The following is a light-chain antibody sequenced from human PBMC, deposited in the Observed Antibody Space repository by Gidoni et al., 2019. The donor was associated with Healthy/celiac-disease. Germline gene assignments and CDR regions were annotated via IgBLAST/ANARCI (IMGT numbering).Light chain of an antibody. V-gene: IGKV3-20*01. CDR3: QQYGSSPPT. J-gene: IGKJ1*01. CDR2: GAS. CDR1: QSVSSSY. Sequence: EIVLKQSPGTLSLSPGERATLSCRASQSVSSSYLAWYQQKPGQAPRLLIYGASSRATGIPDRFSGSGSGTDFTLTISRLEPEDFAVYYCQQYGSSPPTFXQXTKVEIK.